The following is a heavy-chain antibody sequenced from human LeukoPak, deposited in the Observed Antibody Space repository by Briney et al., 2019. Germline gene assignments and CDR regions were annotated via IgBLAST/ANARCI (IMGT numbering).Heavy chain of an antibody. V-gene: IGHV4-34*01. CDR2: INHSGST. CDR1: GGSFSGYY. D-gene: IGHD2-15*01. J-gene: IGHJ4*02. CDR3: ARGDIVVVVAATRTAFDY. Sequence: TSETLSLTCAVYGGSFSGYYWSWIRQPPGKGLEWIGEINHSGSTNYNPSLKSRVTISVDTSKNQFSLELSSVTAADTAVYYCARGDIVVVVAATRTAFDYWGQGTLVTVSS.